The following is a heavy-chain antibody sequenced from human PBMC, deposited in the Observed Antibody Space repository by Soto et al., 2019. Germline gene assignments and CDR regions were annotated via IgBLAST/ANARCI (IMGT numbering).Heavy chain of an antibody. V-gene: IGHV3-23*01. CDR1: GFTFSSYA. D-gene: IGHD1-26*01. J-gene: IGHJ6*02. CDR2: ISGSGGNA. CDR3: AKDGASGSDPPYYYYGRDV. Sequence: EVQLLESGGGLVQPGGSLRLSCAASGFTFSSYAMSWVRQAPGKGLEWVSTISGSGGNAYYADSVKGRFSISRDNSKNTLHLQMNSLRADDTAVYYCAKDGASGSDPPYYYYGRDVWGQGTTVTVSS.